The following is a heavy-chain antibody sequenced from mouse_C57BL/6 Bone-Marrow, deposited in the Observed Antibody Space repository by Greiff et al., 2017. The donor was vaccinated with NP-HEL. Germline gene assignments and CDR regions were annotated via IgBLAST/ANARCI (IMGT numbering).Heavy chain of an antibody. CDR1: GFNIKDDY. Sequence: VQLQQSGAELVRPGASVKLSCTASGFNIKDDYMHWVKQRPEQGLEWIGWIDPENSDTEYASKFQGKATITADTSSNTAYLQLSSLTSEDTAVYYCTTSPFITTVVDWYFDVWGTGTTVTVSS. CDR2: IDPENSDT. J-gene: IGHJ1*03. CDR3: TTSPFITTVVDWYFDV. D-gene: IGHD1-1*01. V-gene: IGHV14-4*01.